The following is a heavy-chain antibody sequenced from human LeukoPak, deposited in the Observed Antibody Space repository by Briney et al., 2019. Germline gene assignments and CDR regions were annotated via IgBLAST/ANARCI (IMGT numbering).Heavy chain of an antibody. Sequence: ASVKVPCKASGYTFTSYDINWVRQATGQGLEWMGWMNPNSGNTGYAQKFQGRVTMTRNTSISTAYMELSSLRSEDTAVYYCARVQTTVTPFYYYYYYMDVWGKGTTVTVSS. D-gene: IGHD4-11*01. CDR3: ARVQTTVTPFYYYYYYMDV. V-gene: IGHV1-8*01. J-gene: IGHJ6*03. CDR1: GYTFTSYD. CDR2: MNPNSGNT.